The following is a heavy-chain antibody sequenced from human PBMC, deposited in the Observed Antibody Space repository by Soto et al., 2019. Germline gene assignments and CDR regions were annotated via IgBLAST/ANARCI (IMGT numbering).Heavy chain of an antibody. J-gene: IGHJ6*02. V-gene: IGHV1-46*01. Sequence: ASVEVSCKASGYTFTSYYMRWVRQAPGQGLEWMGIINPSGGSTSYAQKFQGRVTMTRDTSTSTVYMELSSLRSEDTAVYYCARDLTIFGVAYGMDVWGQGTTVTVSS. CDR1: GYTFTSYY. D-gene: IGHD3-3*01. CDR3: ARDLTIFGVAYGMDV. CDR2: INPSGGST.